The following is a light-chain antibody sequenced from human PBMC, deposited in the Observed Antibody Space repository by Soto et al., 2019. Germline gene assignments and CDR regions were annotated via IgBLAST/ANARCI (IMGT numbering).Light chain of an antibody. CDR3: GAWDSSLSGVL. V-gene: IGLV1-51*01. CDR2: DTN. CDR1: TSNIGNNY. J-gene: IGLJ2*01. Sequence: QSVLTQPPSVSAAPGQPVTISCFGETSNIGNNYVSWYQQLPGTAPKLLIYDTNNRPSGIPDRFSGSKSGTSATLGITGLQTGDEAVYYCGAWDSSLSGVLFGGGTKLTVL.